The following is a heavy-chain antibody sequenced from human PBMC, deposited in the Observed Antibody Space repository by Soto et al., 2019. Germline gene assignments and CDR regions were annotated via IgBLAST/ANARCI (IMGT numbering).Heavy chain of an antibody. CDR1: GGSISSSSYY. CDR2: IFYSGST. V-gene: IGHV4-39*01. CDR3: ARIVRGIVITYYYMDV. Sequence: QVQLQESGPGPVKPSETLSLTCTVSGGSISSSSYYWGLIRQPPGKGLEWIGSIFYSGSTYYNPSLQSRVTISVDTSTNQFSLKLRSVTAADTAVYYCARIVRGIVITYYYMDVWGKGTTVTVSS. D-gene: IGHD2-21*01. J-gene: IGHJ6*03.